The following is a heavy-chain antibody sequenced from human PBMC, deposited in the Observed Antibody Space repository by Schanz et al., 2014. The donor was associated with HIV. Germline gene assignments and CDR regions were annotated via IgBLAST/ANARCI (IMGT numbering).Heavy chain of an antibody. CDR1: GFTFNSYA. CDR2: ISYDGSNK. V-gene: IGHV3-30*18. J-gene: IGHJ6*02. CDR3: AKTGWSQGNYYYYYGMDV. Sequence: QVQLVESGGGVVQPGRSLRLSCAASGFTFNSYAMHWVRQAPGKGLEWVAVISYDGSNKYYADSVKGRFTISRDNSKNTVYLQMNSLRAEDTAVYYCAKTGWSQGNYYYYYGMDVWGQGTTVTVSS. D-gene: IGHD3-3*01.